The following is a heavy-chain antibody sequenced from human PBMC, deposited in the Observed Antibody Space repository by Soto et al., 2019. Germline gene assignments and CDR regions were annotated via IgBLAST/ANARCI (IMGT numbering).Heavy chain of an antibody. J-gene: IGHJ6*02. CDR2: IIPIFGTA. CDR1: GGTISRYA. Sequence: SVKVSCKTSGGTISRYAVSWVRQAPGQGLEWMGGIIPIFGTANYAQKFQGRVTITADESTSTAYMELSSLRSEDTAVYYCARDRERYDFSRVIRHYYYYYGMDVWGQGTTVTVS. V-gene: IGHV1-69*13. D-gene: IGHD3-3*01. CDR3: ARDRERYDFSRVIRHYYYYYGMDV.